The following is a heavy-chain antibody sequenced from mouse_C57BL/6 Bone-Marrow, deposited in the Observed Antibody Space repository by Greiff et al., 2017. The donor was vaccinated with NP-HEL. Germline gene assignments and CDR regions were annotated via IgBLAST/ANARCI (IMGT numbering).Heavy chain of an antibody. V-gene: IGHV1-64*01. CDR1: GYTFTSYW. Sequence: QVHVKQPGAELVKPGASVKLSCKASGYTFTSYWMHWVKQRPGQGLEWIGMIHPNSGSTNYNEKFKSKATLTVDKSSSTAYMQLSSLTSEDSAVYYCARSSGMYYFDDWGQGTTLTVSS. J-gene: IGHJ2*01. CDR2: IHPNSGST. D-gene: IGHD4-1*01. CDR3: ARSSGMYYFDD.